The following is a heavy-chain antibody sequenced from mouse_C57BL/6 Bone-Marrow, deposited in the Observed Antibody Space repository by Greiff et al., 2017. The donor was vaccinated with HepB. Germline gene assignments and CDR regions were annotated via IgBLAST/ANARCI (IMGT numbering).Heavy chain of an antibody. V-gene: IGHV1-4*01. Sequence: QVQLQESGAELARPGASVKMSCKASGYTFTSYTMHWVKQRPGQGLEWIGYINPSSGYTKYNQKFKDKATLTADKSSSTAYMQLSSLTSEDSAVYYCARSDGYPWYFDVWGTGTTVTVSS. CDR2: INPSSGYT. D-gene: IGHD2-3*01. CDR1: GYTFTSYT. J-gene: IGHJ1*03. CDR3: ARSDGYPWYFDV.